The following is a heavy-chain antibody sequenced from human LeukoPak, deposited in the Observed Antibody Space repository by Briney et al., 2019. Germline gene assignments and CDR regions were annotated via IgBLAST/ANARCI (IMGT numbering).Heavy chain of an antibody. Sequence: PSETLSLTCTVSGGSISSGSYYWSWIRQPAGKGLEWIGRIYTSGSTNYNPSLKSRVTISVDTSKNQFSLKLSSVTAADTAVYYCAGYQLLSGYFDYWGQGTLVTVSS. D-gene: IGHD2-2*01. J-gene: IGHJ4*02. CDR1: GGSISSGSYY. CDR3: AGYQLLSGYFDY. CDR2: IYTSGST. V-gene: IGHV4-61*02.